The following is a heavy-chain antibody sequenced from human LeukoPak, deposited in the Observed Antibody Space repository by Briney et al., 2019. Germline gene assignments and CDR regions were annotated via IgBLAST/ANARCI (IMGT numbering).Heavy chain of an antibody. Sequence: ASVKVSCKASGYTFTGYYMHWVRQAPGQGLEWMGWISAYNGNTNYAQKLQGRVTMTTDTSTSTAYMELRSLRSDDTAVYYCARREEQWLVFDYWGQGTLVTVSS. D-gene: IGHD6-19*01. J-gene: IGHJ4*02. CDR1: GYTFTGYY. CDR3: ARREEQWLVFDY. V-gene: IGHV1-18*04. CDR2: ISAYNGNT.